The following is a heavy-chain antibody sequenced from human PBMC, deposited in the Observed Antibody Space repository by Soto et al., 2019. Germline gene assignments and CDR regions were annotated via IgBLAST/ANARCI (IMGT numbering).Heavy chain of an antibody. CDR2: ISSSSSNM. V-gene: IGHV3-21*01. CDR1: GFTFSSYS. J-gene: IGHJ5*02. D-gene: IGHD6-19*01. Sequence: EVQLVESGGGLVKPGRSLRLSCAASGFTFSSYSMNWVRQAPGKGLEWVSSISSSSSNMYYADSVKGRYTISRDNAKHSLYLQMNSLRAEDTAVYYCARDRGSSGWYAGVWFDPWGQGTLVTVSS. CDR3: ARDRGSSGWYAGVWFDP.